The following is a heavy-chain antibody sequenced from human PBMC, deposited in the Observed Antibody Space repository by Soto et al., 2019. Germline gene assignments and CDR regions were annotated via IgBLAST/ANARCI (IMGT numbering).Heavy chain of an antibody. V-gene: IGHV3-64D*08. CDR2: ISSNGGST. Sequence: GGSLRLSCSASGFTFSSYAMHWVRQAPGKGLEYVSAISSNGGSTYYADSVKGRFTISRDNSKNTLYLQMSSLRAEDTAVYYCVKVRPGYYDILTGVAFDIWGQGTMVTVSS. J-gene: IGHJ3*02. D-gene: IGHD3-9*01. CDR3: VKVRPGYYDILTGVAFDI. CDR1: GFTFSSYA.